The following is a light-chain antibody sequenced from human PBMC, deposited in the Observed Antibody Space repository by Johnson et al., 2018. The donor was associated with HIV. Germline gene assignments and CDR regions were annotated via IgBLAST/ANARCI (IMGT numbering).Light chain of an antibody. CDR3: GTWDSSLCAGGGV. CDR2: DNN. J-gene: IGLJ1*01. V-gene: IGLV1-51*01. CDR1: SSNIGNNH. Sequence: QSLLTQPPSVSAAPGQKVTISCSGSSSNIGNNHVSWYQQLPGTAPKLLIYDNNKRPSGIPDRFSGSKSGTSATLGITGLQTGDAAAYYCGTWDSSLCAGGGVFGPGTKFTFL.